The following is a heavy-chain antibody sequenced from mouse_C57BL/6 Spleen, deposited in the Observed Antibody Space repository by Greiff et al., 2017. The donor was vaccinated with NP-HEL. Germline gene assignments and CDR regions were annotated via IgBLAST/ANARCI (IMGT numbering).Heavy chain of an antibody. D-gene: IGHD1-1*01. J-gene: IGHJ4*01. CDR3: ASNYGSPYAMDY. CDR1: GYAFSSSW. CDR2: IYPGDGDT. V-gene: IGHV1-82*01. Sequence: QVQLQQSGPELVKPGASVKISCKASGYAFSSSWMNWVKQRPGKGLEWIGRIYPGDGDTNYNGKFKGKATPTADKSSSTAYMQLSSLTSEDSAVYFCASNYGSPYAMDYWGQGTSVTVSS.